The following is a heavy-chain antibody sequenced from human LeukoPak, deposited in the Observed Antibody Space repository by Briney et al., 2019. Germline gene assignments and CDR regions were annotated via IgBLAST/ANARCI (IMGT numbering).Heavy chain of an antibody. CDR2: ISSSGSTI. V-gene: IGHV3-11*04. Sequence: PGGSLRLSCAASGFTFSDYYMSWIRQAPGKGLEWVSYISSSGSTIYYADSVKGGFTISRDNAKNSLYLQMNSLRAEDTAVYYCAGDRDGLRGYFDYWGQGTLVTVSS. CDR1: GFTFSDYY. J-gene: IGHJ4*02. CDR3: AGDRDGLRGYFDY. D-gene: IGHD5-24*01.